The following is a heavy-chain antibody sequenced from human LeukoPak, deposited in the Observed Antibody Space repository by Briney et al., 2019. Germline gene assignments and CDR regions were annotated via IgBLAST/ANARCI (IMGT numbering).Heavy chain of an antibody. CDR3: AKDDYDILTGSGGFDY. Sequence: GGSLRLSCAASGFTFYDYAMQWVRHALGKGVEWVSGICWNSGSIGYADSVKGRFTISRDNAKNSLYLQMNSLRAEDTALYYCAKDDYDILTGSGGFDYWGQGTLVTVSS. CDR2: ICWNSGSI. V-gene: IGHV3-9*01. J-gene: IGHJ4*02. D-gene: IGHD3-9*01. CDR1: GFTFYDYA.